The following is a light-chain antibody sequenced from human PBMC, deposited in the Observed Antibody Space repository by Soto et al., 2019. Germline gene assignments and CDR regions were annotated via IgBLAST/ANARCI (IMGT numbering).Light chain of an antibody. Sequence: DIQMNQSPSSLSASLGDRVTITCQASQDISKYLHWYQQRPGKAPILVIYDASNLEAGAPSRFSGGVSGTSFTLTISSLQPEDIGTYFCQQYNNLPYTFGQGTKLEIK. V-gene: IGKV1-33*01. J-gene: IGKJ2*01. CDR3: QQYNNLPYT. CDR1: QDISKY. CDR2: DAS.